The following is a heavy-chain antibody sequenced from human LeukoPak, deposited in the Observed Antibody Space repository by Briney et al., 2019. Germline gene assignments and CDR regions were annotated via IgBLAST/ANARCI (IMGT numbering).Heavy chain of an antibody. CDR2: ISSSGDST. CDR3: ARKYYFDY. V-gene: IGHV3-23*01. CDR1: GFTFINYA. J-gene: IGHJ4*02. Sequence: GGSLRLPCAASGFTFINYAMSWVPQAPGRGLDWVSSISSSGDSTYYANSVKGRFTISRDNSKSTLYLQMNSLRAEDTALYYCARKYYFDYWGQGTLVTVSS.